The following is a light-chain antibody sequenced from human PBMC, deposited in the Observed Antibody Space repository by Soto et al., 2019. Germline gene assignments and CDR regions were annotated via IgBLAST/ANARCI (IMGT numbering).Light chain of an antibody. V-gene: IGLV2-11*01. J-gene: IGLJ1*01. CDR2: DVD. CDR3: CSNAGRPDV. CDR1: SSDIGGYNY. Sequence: QSALTQPRSVSGSPGQSVAISCTGTSSDIGGYNYVSWYQQHPGKAPKVMIYDVDKRPSGVPDRFSGSKSGNTASLTISDLQTEDDAGYYCCSNAGRPDVFGTGTKVTVL.